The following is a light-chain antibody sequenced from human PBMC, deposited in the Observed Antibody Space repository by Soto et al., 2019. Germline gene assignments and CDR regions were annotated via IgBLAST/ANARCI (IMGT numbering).Light chain of an antibody. V-gene: IGKV1D-12*01. CDR2: DAS. Sequence: DIQMTQSPSSVSASVGDRVTITCRASQGIRSWLAWYQQRPGKAPKLLISDASNLQNGVPSRFSGSGSGTDFTLTSSSLQPEDFATYYCQQADSFPITFGQATRLDIK. CDR3: QQADSFPIT. CDR1: QGIRSW. J-gene: IGKJ5*01.